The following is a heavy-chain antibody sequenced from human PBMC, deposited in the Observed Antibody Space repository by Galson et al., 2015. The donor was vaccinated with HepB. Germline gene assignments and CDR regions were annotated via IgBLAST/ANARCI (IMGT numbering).Heavy chain of an antibody. J-gene: IGHJ4*02. CDR1: GFTFSRYA. Sequence: SLRLSCAASGFTFSRYAMSWVRQAPGKGLEWVSGISGSGGSTYYADSVKGRFTISRDNSKNTLYLQMNSLRAEDTAVYYCAKAGGYCSSTSCPTRFDYWGQGTLVTVSS. CDR2: ISGSGGST. CDR3: AKAGGYCSSTSCPTRFDY. D-gene: IGHD2-2*01. V-gene: IGHV3-23*01.